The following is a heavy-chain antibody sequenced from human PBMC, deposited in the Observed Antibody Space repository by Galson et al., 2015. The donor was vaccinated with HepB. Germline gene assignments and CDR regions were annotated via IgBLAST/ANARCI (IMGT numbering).Heavy chain of an antibody. CDR2: IWADGSNK. V-gene: IGHV3-33*01. CDR1: GFTFSSYG. J-gene: IGHJ4*02. Sequence: SLRLSCAASGFTFSSYGMHWVRQAPGKGLEWVAGIWADGSNKFNADSVKGRFTISRDNSKKTLYLQMNSLRAEDTAVYYCARDGSGNNFGSYCAYWGQGILVTVSS. CDR3: ARDGSGNNFGSYCAY. D-gene: IGHD5-18*01.